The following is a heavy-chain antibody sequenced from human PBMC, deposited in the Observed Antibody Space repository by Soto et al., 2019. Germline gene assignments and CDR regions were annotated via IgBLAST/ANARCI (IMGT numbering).Heavy chain of an antibody. J-gene: IGHJ3*02. CDR1: GFTFSSYA. CDR2: ISGSGGST. Sequence: GGSLRLSCAASGFTFSSYAMSWVRQAPWKGLEWVSAISGSGGSTYYADSVKGRFTISRDNSKNTLYLQMNSLRAEDTAVYYCAKVSRSGGSGSYGVDAFDIWGQGTMVTVSS. V-gene: IGHV3-23*01. CDR3: AKVSRSGGSGSYGVDAFDI. D-gene: IGHD3-10*01.